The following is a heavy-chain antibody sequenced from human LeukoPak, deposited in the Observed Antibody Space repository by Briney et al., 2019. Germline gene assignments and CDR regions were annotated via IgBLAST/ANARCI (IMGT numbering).Heavy chain of an antibody. CDR3: SRDRRTWFDP. CDR2: ITSDGSDT. J-gene: IGHJ5*02. CDR1: GFTLSSYW. Sequence: TRGSLRLSCAASGFTLSSYWLHWGRQVPGKGLVWVSRITSDGSDTIYADSVKGRFTISRDNAKNTLYLQMNSLRAEDTALYYCSRDRRTWFDPWGQGTLVTVSS. V-gene: IGHV3-74*01.